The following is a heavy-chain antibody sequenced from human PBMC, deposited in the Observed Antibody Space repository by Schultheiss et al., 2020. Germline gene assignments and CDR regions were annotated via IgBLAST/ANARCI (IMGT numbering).Heavy chain of an antibody. Sequence: SQTLSLTCAVYGGSFSGYYWSWIRQPPGKGLEWIGEINHSGSTNYNPSLKSRVTISVDTSKNQFSLKLSSVTAADTAVYYCARLGHYDILTGYTPSNWFDPWGQGTLVTFSS. CDR1: GGSFSGYY. V-gene: IGHV4-34*01. D-gene: IGHD3-9*01. J-gene: IGHJ5*02. CDR2: INHSGST. CDR3: ARLGHYDILTGYTPSNWFDP.